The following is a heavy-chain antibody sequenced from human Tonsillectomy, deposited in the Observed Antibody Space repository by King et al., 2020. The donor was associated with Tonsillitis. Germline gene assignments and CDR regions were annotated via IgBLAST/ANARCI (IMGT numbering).Heavy chain of an antibody. J-gene: IGHJ4*02. V-gene: IGHV4-59*01. CDR3: AEGANWYYFDY. Sequence: VQLQESGPGLVKPSETLSLTCTVSGGSISSYYWSWIRQPPGKGLEWIGYIFYSGSTNYNPSLKSQVSISLDASKNHFSLRLSSVTAADTAVYYCAEGANWYYFDYWGQGTLVTVSS. CDR1: GGSISSYY. CDR2: IFYSGST. D-gene: IGHD1-1*01.